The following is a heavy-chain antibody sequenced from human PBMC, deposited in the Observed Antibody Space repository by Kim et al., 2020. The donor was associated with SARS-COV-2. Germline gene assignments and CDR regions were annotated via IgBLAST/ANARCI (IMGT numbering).Heavy chain of an antibody. CDR3: AKSIAAARYYFDY. D-gene: IGHD6-13*01. V-gene: IGHV1-2*02. J-gene: IGHJ4*02. Sequence: YAQKVQGRVTMTRDPSISTAYMELSRMRSDDTAVYYCAKSIAAARYYFDYWGQGTLVTVSS.